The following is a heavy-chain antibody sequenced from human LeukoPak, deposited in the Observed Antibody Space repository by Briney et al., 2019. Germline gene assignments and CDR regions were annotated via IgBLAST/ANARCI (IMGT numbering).Heavy chain of an antibody. CDR3: AKDLSYAFDY. CDR1: GFAFSTYA. V-gene: IGHV3-23*01. CDR2: LSANGGKT. Sequence: PGGSLRLSCAASGFAFSTYAMSWVRQGSGKGLEWVSALSANGGKTYYADSVKGRFTISRDNSKNTLYLQMNSLRVEDTAVYYCAKDLSYAFDYWGQGTLVTVSS. D-gene: IGHD3-16*01. J-gene: IGHJ4*02.